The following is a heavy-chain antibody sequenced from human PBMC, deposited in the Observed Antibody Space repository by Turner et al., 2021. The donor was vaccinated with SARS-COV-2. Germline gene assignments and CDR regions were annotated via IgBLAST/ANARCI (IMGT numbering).Heavy chain of an antibody. Sequence: QLQLQESGPGLVKPSETLSLSCTVSGGSISSSSYYRGWYRQPPGKGLEWVGNIYYSGSTYYNPSLTSRVTISVDTSKNQFSLKLSSVTAADTAVYYCAGEVVAATRPYYYGMDVWGQGTTVTVSS. J-gene: IGHJ6*02. V-gene: IGHV4-39*02. CDR3: AGEVVAATRPYYYGMDV. D-gene: IGHD2-15*01. CDR2: IYYSGST. CDR1: GGSISSSSYY.